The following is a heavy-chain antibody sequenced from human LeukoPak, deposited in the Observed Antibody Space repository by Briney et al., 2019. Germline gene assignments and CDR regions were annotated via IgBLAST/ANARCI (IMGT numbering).Heavy chain of an antibody. J-gene: IGHJ5*02. CDR1: GGSISSYY. CDR3: ARSIAAAGTPLDWFDP. Sequence: PSETLSLTCTVSGGSISSYYWSWIRQPPGKGLEWIGYIYYSGSTNYNPSLKSRVTISVDTPKNQFSLKLSSVTAADTAVYYCARSIAAAGTPLDWFDPWGQGTLVTVSS. V-gene: IGHV4-59*01. D-gene: IGHD6-13*01. CDR2: IYYSGST.